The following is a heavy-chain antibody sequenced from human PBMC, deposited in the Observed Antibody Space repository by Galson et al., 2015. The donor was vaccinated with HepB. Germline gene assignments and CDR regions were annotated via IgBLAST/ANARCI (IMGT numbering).Heavy chain of an antibody. V-gene: IGHV3-7*03. CDR1: GFTFSSYW. J-gene: IGHJ4*02. CDR3: ARGSGITIFGVVTPGAY. Sequence: SLRLSCAASGFTFSSYWMSWVRQAPGKGLEWVANIKQDGSEKYYVDSVKGRFTISRDNAKNSLYLQMNSLRAEDTAVYYCARGSGITIFGVVTPGAYWGQGTLVTVSS. CDR2: IKQDGSEK. D-gene: IGHD3-3*01.